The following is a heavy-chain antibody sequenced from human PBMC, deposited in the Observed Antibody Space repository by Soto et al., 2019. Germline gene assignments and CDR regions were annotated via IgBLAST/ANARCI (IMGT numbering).Heavy chain of an antibody. Sequence: EEHLVESGGGLVQPGGSLRLSCAASGFSFSTHYMNWVRQTPGKGLEWVSSINRDSTVIKYADSVKGLFTISRDSARNSLSFQMNSLRAEDTAVYYCLNGDYYVGPGTLVTVSS. CDR1: GFSFSTHY. D-gene: IGHD3-16*01. J-gene: IGHJ4*02. CDR3: LNGDYY. V-gene: IGHV3-48*01. CDR2: INRDSTVI.